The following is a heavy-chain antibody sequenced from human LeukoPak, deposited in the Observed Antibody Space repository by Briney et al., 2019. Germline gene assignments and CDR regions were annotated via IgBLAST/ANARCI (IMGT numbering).Heavy chain of an antibody. CDR2: INTNTGNP. V-gene: IGHV7-4-1*02. J-gene: IGHJ4*02. CDR3: ARDVVPMVRGVIPPLQY. CDR1: GYTFTSYA. D-gene: IGHD3-10*01. Sequence: ASVKVSCKASGYTFTSYAMNWVRQAPGQGLEWMGWINTNTGNPAYAQGFTGRFVFSLDTSVSTAYLQINSLKAEDTAVYYCARDVVPMVRGVIPPLQYWGQGTLVTVSS.